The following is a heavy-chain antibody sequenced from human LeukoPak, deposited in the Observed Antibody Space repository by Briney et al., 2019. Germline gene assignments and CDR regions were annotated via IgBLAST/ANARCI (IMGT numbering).Heavy chain of an antibody. CDR3: ARAGVYSSGWYSFDY. CDR1: GYTFTGYY. CDR2: INSNSGGT. D-gene: IGHD6-19*01. Sequence: GASVKVSCKASGYTFTGYYMHWVRQAPGQGLEWMGWINSNSGGTNYAQKFQGRVTMTRDTSISTAYMELSRLRSDDTAVYYCARAGVYSSGWYSFDYWGQGTLVTVSS. J-gene: IGHJ4*02. V-gene: IGHV1-2*02.